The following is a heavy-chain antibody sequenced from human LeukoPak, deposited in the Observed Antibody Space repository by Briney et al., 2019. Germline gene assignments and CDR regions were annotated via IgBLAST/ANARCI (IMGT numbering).Heavy chain of an antibody. Sequence: GGSLRLSCAASGFTFSDYYISWVRQAPGKGLEWVSYISSSSSYIYYADSVKGRFTISRDNAKNSLYLQMNSLRAEDMALYYCAKDILPVPVGATSAFDIWGQGTMVTVSS. J-gene: IGHJ3*02. CDR3: AKDILPVPVGATSAFDI. V-gene: IGHV3-11*05. CDR1: GFTFSDYY. CDR2: ISSSSSYI. D-gene: IGHD1-26*01.